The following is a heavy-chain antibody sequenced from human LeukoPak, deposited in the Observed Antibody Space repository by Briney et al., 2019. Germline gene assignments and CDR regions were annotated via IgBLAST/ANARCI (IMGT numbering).Heavy chain of an antibody. CDR1: GGSISSGDYY. CDR2: IYYSGST. Sequence: SETLSHTCTVSGGSISSGDYYWSWIRQPPGKGLEWIGYIYYSGSTYYNPSLKSRVTISVDTSKNQFSLKLSSVTAADTAVYYCARGGAVLRFLEWSLEHFDYWGQGTLVTVSS. J-gene: IGHJ4*02. V-gene: IGHV4-30-4*08. CDR3: ARGGAVLRFLEWSLEHFDY. D-gene: IGHD3-3*01.